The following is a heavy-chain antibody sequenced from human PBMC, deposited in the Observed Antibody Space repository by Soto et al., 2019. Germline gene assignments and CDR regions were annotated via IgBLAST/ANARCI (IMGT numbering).Heavy chain of an antibody. Sequence: QVQLVQSGAEVKKPGASVKVSCKASGYTFTSYAMHWVRQAPGQRLECMGWINAGNGNTKYSQKFQGRVNITRDTCESTAYMELSSLRSEDTAVYYCARDEYLIYGVYVPYNYWVQVTLVTVSS. J-gene: IGHJ4*02. CDR1: GYTFTSYA. CDR2: INAGNGNT. CDR3: ARDEYLIYGVYVPYNY. V-gene: IGHV1-3*01. D-gene: IGHD4-17*01.